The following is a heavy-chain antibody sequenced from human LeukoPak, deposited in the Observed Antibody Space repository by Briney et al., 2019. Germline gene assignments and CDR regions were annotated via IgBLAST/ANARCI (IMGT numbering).Heavy chain of an antibody. J-gene: IGHJ6*03. V-gene: IGHV4-34*01. CDR1: GGSFSGYY. D-gene: IGHD2-21*01. Sequence: SETLSLTCAVYGGSFSGYYWSWIRQPPGKGLESIGEINHSGSTNYNPSLKSRVTISVDTSKNQFSLKLSSVTAADTAVYYCARGIEVDSLRDYYYYMDVWGKGTTVTVSS. CDR3: ARGIEVDSLRDYYYYMDV. CDR2: INHSGST.